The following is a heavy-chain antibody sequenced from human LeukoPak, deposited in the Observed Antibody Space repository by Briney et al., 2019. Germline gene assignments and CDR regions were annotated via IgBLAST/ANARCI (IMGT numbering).Heavy chain of an antibody. CDR1: GGSFSGYY. Sequence: SETLSLTCAVYGGSFSGYYWSWIRQPPGKGLEWIGEINHSGSTNYNPSLKSRVTISVDTSKNQFSLKLSSVTAADTAVYYCARRLYYYDSTFDYWGQGTLVTVSS. J-gene: IGHJ4*02. D-gene: IGHD3-22*01. CDR3: ARRLYYYDSTFDY. V-gene: IGHV4-34*01. CDR2: INHSGST.